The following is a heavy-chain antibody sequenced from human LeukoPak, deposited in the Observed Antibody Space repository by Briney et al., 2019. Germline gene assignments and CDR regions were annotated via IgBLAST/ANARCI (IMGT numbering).Heavy chain of an antibody. V-gene: IGHV3-23*01. CDR2: ISGSGGST. CDR1: GFTFSSYT. Sequence: GGSLRLSCAASGFTFSSYTMSWVRQAPGKGLEWVSAISGSGGSTYYADSVKRRFTISRDNSKNTLYLQMDSLRAEDTAVYYCAKSILLTTFDSWGQGTLVTVSS. J-gene: IGHJ4*02. CDR3: AKSILLTTFDS. D-gene: IGHD4-11*01.